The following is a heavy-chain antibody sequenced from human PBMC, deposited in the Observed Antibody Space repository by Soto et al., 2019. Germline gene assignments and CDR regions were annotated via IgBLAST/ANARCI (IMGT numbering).Heavy chain of an antibody. J-gene: IGHJ4*02. CDR1: GFTFSDYF. CDR3: ARGGSGSFPEY. CDR2: ISSRSDKT. D-gene: IGHD3-10*01. V-gene: IGHV3-11*05. Sequence: QVQLVESGGGLVKPGGSLRLSCVASGFTFSDYFMSWIRQAPGKGLEWVSFISSRSDKTNYADSVKGRFTISRDNVKNSLYLQMNSLRIEDSAVYYCARGGSGSFPEYWGQGTLATVSS.